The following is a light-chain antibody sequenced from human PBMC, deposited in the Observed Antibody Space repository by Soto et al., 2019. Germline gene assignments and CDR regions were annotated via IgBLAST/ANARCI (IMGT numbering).Light chain of an antibody. J-gene: IGKJ1*01. V-gene: IGKV4-1*01. CDR2: WAS. CDR1: QSVLYSSNNKNY. CDR3: QQYYSTPQT. Sequence: DILITQSPATLAVSLGERATIDCKSSQSVLYSSNNKNYLAWYQQKPGQPPKLLIYWASTRESGVPDRFNGSGSGTDFTLTISSLQAEDVAVYYCQQYYSTPQTFGQGTKVDIK.